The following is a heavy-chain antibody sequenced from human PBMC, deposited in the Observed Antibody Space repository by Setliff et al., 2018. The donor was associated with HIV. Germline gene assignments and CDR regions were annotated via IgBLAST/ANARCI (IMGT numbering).Heavy chain of an antibody. CDR3: ARGRGESRTNYFDY. CDR2: IRQDGSEQ. Sequence: QPGGSLRLSCAGSGVTFFSTYSMNWVRQAPGKGLEWVANIRQDGSEQFYVDSVKGRFTISRDNAKNSLYLQMNSLRAEDTAVYFCARGRGESRTNYFDYWGQGSLVTVSS. CDR1: GVTFFSTYS. J-gene: IGHJ4*02. V-gene: IGHV3-7*03.